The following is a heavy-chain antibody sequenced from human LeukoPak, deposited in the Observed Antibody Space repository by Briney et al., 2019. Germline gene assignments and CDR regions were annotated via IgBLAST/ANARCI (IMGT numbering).Heavy chain of an antibody. D-gene: IGHD2-2*02. J-gene: IGHJ3*02. CDR3: AKDPSDCSSTSCYTVAFDI. CDR2: ISGSGGST. Sequence: GASLRLSCAASGFTFSSYAMSWVRQAPGKGLEWVSAISGSGGSTYYADSVKGRFTISRDNSKNTLYLQMNSPRAEDTAVYYCAKDPSDCSSTSCYTVAFDIWGQGTMVTVSS. V-gene: IGHV3-23*01. CDR1: GFTFSSYA.